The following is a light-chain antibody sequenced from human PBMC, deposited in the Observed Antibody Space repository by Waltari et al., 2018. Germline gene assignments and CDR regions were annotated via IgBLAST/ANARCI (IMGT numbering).Light chain of an antibody. CDR2: GAS. CDR3: QQYNSWPPVT. CDR1: QSVSSN. V-gene: IGKV3-15*01. J-gene: IGKJ4*01. Sequence: ETVMTQSPATLSVSPGERATLSCRASQSVSSNLAWYQQKPGQAPRLLIYGASTRATGIPDRYSGSGSGSEFTLTISSLQSEDLAVYYCQQYNSWPPVTFGGGTKVEIK.